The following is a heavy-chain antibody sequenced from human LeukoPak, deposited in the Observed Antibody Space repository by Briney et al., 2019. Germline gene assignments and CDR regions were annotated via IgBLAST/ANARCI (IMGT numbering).Heavy chain of an antibody. Sequence: GRSLRLSCAASGFTFSSYSMNWVRQAPGKGLEWVSYISSSSSTIYYADSVKGRFTISRDNAKNSLYLQMNSLRAEDTAVYYCARCQVAAASHYYGMDVWGQGTTVTVSS. D-gene: IGHD6-13*01. CDR2: ISSSSSTI. J-gene: IGHJ6*02. V-gene: IGHV3-48*01. CDR3: ARCQVAAASHYYGMDV. CDR1: GFTFSSYS.